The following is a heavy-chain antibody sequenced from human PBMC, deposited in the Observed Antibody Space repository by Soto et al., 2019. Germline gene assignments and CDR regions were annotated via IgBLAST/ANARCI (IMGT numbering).Heavy chain of an antibody. CDR3: ARATMVRGVPMLDY. J-gene: IGHJ4*02. CDR1: GGSFSGYY. Sequence: SETLSLTCAVYGGSFSGYYWSWIRQPPGKGLEWIGEINHSGSTNYNPSLKSRVTISVETSKNQFSLKLSSVTAADTAVYYCARATMVRGVPMLDYWGQGTLVTVSS. D-gene: IGHD3-10*01. V-gene: IGHV4-34*01. CDR2: INHSGST.